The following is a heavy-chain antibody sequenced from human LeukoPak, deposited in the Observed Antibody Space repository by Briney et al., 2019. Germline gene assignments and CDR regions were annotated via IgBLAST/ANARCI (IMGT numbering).Heavy chain of an antibody. Sequence: GGSLRLSCAASGFTFSDYYMSWIRQAPGKGLEWVSYITSSGSTMYYADSVKGRFTISRDNAKNSLYLQMNSLRAEDTAVYYCARDQYCSSTSCYGHPTDYWGQGTLVTVSS. D-gene: IGHD2-2*01. J-gene: IGHJ4*02. CDR1: GFTFSDYY. CDR2: ITSSGSTM. CDR3: ARDQYCSSTSCYGHPTDY. V-gene: IGHV3-11*01.